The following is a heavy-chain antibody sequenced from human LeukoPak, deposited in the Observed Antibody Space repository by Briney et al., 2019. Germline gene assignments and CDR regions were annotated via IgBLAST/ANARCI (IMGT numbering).Heavy chain of an antibody. Sequence: GGSLRLSCAAPGFTFSDYYMSWIRQAPGKGLEWVSYISSSSSYTNYADSVKGRFTISRDNAKNSLYLQMNSLRAEDTAVYYCARSGYYYGSGSYYSGAFDYWGQGTLVTVSS. V-gene: IGHV3-11*03. CDR2: ISSSSSYT. J-gene: IGHJ4*02. D-gene: IGHD3-10*01. CDR3: ARSGYYYGSGSYYSGAFDY. CDR1: GFTFSDYY.